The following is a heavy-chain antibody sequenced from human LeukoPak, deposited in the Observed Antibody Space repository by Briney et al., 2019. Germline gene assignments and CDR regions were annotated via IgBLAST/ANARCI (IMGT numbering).Heavy chain of an antibody. CDR3: ARLTFEHEEYYYDSSAADAFDI. Sequence: GESLKISCKGSGYSFTSYWIGWVRQMPGKGLEWMGIIYPGDSDTRYSPSFQGQVTISADKSISTAYLQWSSLKASDTAMYYCARLTFEHEEYYYDSSAADAFDIWGQGTMVTVSS. V-gene: IGHV5-51*01. CDR2: IYPGDSDT. CDR1: GYSFTSYW. D-gene: IGHD3-22*01. J-gene: IGHJ3*02.